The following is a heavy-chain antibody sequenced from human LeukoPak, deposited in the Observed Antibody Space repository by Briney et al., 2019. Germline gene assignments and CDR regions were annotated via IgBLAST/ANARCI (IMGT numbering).Heavy chain of an antibody. Sequence: PSETLSLTCTVSGGSISSSSYYWGWIRQPPGKGLEWVGSIYHSGSTYYNPSLKSRVTISVDTSKNQFSLKLSSVTAADTAVYYCARGLYSSSWSYYFDYWGQGTLVTVSS. CDR1: GGSISSSSYY. D-gene: IGHD6-13*01. CDR2: IYHSGST. CDR3: ARGLYSSSWSYYFDY. V-gene: IGHV4-39*07. J-gene: IGHJ4*02.